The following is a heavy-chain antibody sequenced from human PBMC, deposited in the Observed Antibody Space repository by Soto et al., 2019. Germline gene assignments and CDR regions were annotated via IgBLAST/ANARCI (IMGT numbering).Heavy chain of an antibody. J-gene: IGHJ4*02. V-gene: IGHV3-30*03. CDR3: ARSTYCNGGSCYPQY. CDR1: GFTFSDYG. D-gene: IGHD2-15*01. CDR2: ISYDGSDR. Sequence: XGSMQISCEGPGFTFSDYGFHWVRQDPGKGLEWVAMISYDGSDRYYRDSVQGRFTISRDDSKNTVFLQMNSLRTEDTAMYYCARSTYCNGGSCYPQYWGPGTLVTV.